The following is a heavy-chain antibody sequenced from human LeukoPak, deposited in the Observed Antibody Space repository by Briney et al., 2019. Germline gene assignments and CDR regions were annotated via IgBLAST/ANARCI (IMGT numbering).Heavy chain of an antibody. CDR1: GGTFSSYA. CDR3: AGLQGPPFYCSSTSCTRGDFDY. J-gene: IGHJ4*02. CDR2: IIPIFGTA. D-gene: IGHD2-2*01. V-gene: IGHV1-69*13. Sequence: VASVKVSCKASGGTFSSYAISWVRQAPGQGLEWMGGIIPIFGTANYAQKFQGRVTITADESTSTAYMELSSLRSEDTAVYYCAGLQGPPFYCSSTSCTRGDFDYWGQGTLVTVSS.